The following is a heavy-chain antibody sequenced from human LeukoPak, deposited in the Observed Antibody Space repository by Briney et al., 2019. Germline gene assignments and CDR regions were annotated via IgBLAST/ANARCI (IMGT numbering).Heavy chain of an antibody. J-gene: IGHJ4*02. CDR2: ISGSGGST. CDR1: EFTFSSYG. Sequence: GGSLRLSCAASEFTFSSYGMSWVRQAPGKGLEWVSAISGSGGSTYYADSVKGRFTISRDNSKNTLYLQMNSLRAEDTAVYYCAKAAGGGTMIVVPTPFDYWGQGTLVTVSS. CDR3: AKAAGGGTMIVVPTPFDY. D-gene: IGHD3-22*01. V-gene: IGHV3-23*01.